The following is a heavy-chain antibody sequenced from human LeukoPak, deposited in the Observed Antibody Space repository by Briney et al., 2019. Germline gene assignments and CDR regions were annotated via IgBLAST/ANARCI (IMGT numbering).Heavy chain of an antibody. Sequence: PGGSLRLSCAASGFTFSSYGMHWVRQAPGKGLEWVAFIRYDGSNKYYADSVKGRFTISRDNSKNTLYLQMNSLRGEDTALYYCAKEGHYGDYGASFDYWGQGTLVTVSS. V-gene: IGHV3-30*02. CDR1: GFTFSSYG. CDR2: IRYDGSNK. J-gene: IGHJ4*02. D-gene: IGHD4-17*01. CDR3: AKEGHYGDYGASFDY.